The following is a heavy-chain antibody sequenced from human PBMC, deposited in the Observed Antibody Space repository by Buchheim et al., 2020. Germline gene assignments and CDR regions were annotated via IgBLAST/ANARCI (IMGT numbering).Heavy chain of an antibody. CDR2: IKPDGSKK. CDR1: GFSLSVYW. V-gene: IGHV3-7*01. CDR3: ARDSTYGLSV. Sequence: DVQLAESGGGLVQPGGSLRLSCVASGFSLSVYWMTWVRQAPGKGLEWVANIKPDGSKKYYVESVKGRFTISRDNAENSLYLQMNSLRVEDTAVDYCARDSTYGLSVWGQGT. J-gene: IGHJ6*02.